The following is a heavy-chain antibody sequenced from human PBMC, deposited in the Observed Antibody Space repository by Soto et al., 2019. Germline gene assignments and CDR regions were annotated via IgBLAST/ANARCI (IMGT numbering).Heavy chain of an antibody. CDR2: VSYSGNDK. CDR3: AKDGDEAAAGYYFDC. J-gene: IGHJ4*02. V-gene: IGHV3-30*18. Sequence: QVQLVESGGGVVQPGRSLRLSCVASGFTFRNYGMHWVRQAPGKGLEWVAVVSYSGNDKKFADSAKGRFTISRDNSKDTLYLQMNSLRAEDTAVYYCAKDGDEAAAGYYFDCWGQGTPVTVSS. CDR1: GFTFRNYG. D-gene: IGHD6-13*01.